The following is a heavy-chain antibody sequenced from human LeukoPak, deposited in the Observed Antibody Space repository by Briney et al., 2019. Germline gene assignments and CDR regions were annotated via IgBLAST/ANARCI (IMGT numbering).Heavy chain of an antibody. V-gene: IGHV3-30*18. CDR1: RFTFSYFA. Sequence: GGSLRLSCAASRFTFSYFAMHWVRQAPGKGLEWVAVLSDDGSNKFYADSVKGRFTISRDNSKNTLYLQMNSLRAEDTAFYYCAKDPHSSSWYYSDSWGQGTLVTVSS. CDR2: LSDDGSNK. J-gene: IGHJ4*02. CDR3: AKDPHSSSWYYSDS. D-gene: IGHD6-13*01.